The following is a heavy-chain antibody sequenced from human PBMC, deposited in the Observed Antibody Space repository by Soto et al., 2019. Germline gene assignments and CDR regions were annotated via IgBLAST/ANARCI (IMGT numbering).Heavy chain of an antibody. CDR1: GFTFSSYG. D-gene: IGHD1-26*01. Sequence: GSLRLSCAASGFTFSSYGMHWVRQAPGKGLEWVAVISYDGSNKYYADSVKGRFTISRDNSKNTLYLQMNSLRAEDTAVYYCAKDRFPWELLVSRRGFDYWGQGTLVTVSS. CDR3: AKDRFPWELLVSRRGFDY. CDR2: ISYDGSNK. J-gene: IGHJ4*02. V-gene: IGHV3-30*18.